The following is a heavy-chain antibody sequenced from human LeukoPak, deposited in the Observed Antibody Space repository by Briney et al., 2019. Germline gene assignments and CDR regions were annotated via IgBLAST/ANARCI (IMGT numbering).Heavy chain of an antibody. CDR3: ARNRGDPSYFDY. CDR1: GITFSNYY. V-gene: IGHV3-11*06. D-gene: IGHD4-17*01. J-gene: IGHJ4*02. Sequence: GGSLRLSCAASGITFSNYYMSWIRQAPGKGLEWVSYISSSSSYTNYADSVKGRFTISRNNPKNSLYLQMNSLRAEDTAVYYCARNRGDPSYFDYWGQGTLVTVSS. CDR2: ISSSSSYT.